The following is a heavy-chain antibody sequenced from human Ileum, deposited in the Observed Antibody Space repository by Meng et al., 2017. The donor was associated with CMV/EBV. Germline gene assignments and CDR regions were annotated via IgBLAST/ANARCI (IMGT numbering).Heavy chain of an antibody. Sequence: GGSLRLSCVGSGFTFNNYAMSWVRQAPGKRLEWVSGISDSGSTISYPDSVKGRFTISRDNSKNTLYLQMNSLRVEDTAVYYCAKADCGGGGCKLIDYWGQGTLVTVSS. V-gene: IGHV3-23*01. D-gene: IGHD2-15*01. CDR2: ISDSGSTI. J-gene: IGHJ4*02. CDR1: GFTFNNYA. CDR3: AKADCGGGGCKLIDY.